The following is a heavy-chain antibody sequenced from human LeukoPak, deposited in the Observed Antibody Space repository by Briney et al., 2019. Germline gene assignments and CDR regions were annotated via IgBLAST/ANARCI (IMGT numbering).Heavy chain of an antibody. D-gene: IGHD1-26*01. Sequence: PGGSLRLSCAASGFTFSSYAMHWVRQAPGKGLEWVAVISYDGSNKYYADSVKGRFTISRDNSKNTLYLQMNSLRAEDTAVYYCARGSRSGSYWSYWGQGTLVTVSS. CDR1: GFTFSSYA. V-gene: IGHV3-30-3*01. J-gene: IGHJ4*02. CDR2: ISYDGSNK. CDR3: ARGSRSGSYWSY.